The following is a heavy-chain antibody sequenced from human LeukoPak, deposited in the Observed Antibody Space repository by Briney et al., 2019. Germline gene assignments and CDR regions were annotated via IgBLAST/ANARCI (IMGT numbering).Heavy chain of an antibody. V-gene: IGHV4-59*03. CDR1: IVSIKNYY. Sequence: PSETLSLTCSFSIVSIKNYYWNWIRQSPGKGLQWIGYIYYTGSTDYNFSLKSRVTISLDTSENQFSLRLNSVTAADSAVYASSRGPSSSWSFDSWGQGILVTVSS. D-gene: IGHD6-13*01. CDR2: IYYTGST. J-gene: IGHJ4*02. CDR3: SRGPSSSWSFDS.